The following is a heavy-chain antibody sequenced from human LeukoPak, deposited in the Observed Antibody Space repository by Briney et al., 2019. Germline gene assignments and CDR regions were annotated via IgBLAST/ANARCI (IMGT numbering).Heavy chain of an antibody. CDR1: GGSISSYC. D-gene: IGHD6-6*01. CDR2: IYYSGST. Sequence: SETLSLTCTVSGGSISSYCWSWIRQPPGKGLEWIGYIYYSGSTNYNPSLKSRVTISVDTSKNQFSLKLSSVTAADTAVYYCARGQLGDAFDIWGQGTMVTVSS. V-gene: IGHV4-59*01. CDR3: ARGQLGDAFDI. J-gene: IGHJ3*02.